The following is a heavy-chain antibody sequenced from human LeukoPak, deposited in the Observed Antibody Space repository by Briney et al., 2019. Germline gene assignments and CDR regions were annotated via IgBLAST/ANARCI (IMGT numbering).Heavy chain of an antibody. J-gene: IGHJ5*02. Sequence: GASVTVSCKASGYTFTSYGISWVRQAPGQGLEWMGWISAYNGNTNYAQKLQGRVTMTTDTSTSTVYMELSSLRSEDTAVYYCARDSYYDSSGYKRGFDPWGQGTLVTVSS. CDR2: ISAYNGNT. CDR1: GYTFTSYG. CDR3: ARDSYYDSSGYKRGFDP. D-gene: IGHD3-22*01. V-gene: IGHV1-18*01.